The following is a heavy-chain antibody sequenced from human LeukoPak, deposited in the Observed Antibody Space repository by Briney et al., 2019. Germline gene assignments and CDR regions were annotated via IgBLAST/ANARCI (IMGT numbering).Heavy chain of an antibody. V-gene: IGHV4-4*07. J-gene: IGHJ3*02. CDR3: ARAGAHCSSTSCYYVVAFDI. CDR1: GGSISNYH. CDR2: IFTSGST. D-gene: IGHD2-2*01. Sequence: SETLSLTCTVSGGSISNYHWSWIRQPAGKGLEWIGRIFTSGSTNYNPSLKSRVTMSVDTSKNQFSLKLSSVTAADTAVYYCARAGAHCSSTSCYYVVAFDIWGQGTMVTVSS.